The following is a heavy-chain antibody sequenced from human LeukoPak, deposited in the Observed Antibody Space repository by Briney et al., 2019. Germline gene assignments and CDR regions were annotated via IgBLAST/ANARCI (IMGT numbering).Heavy chain of an antibody. CDR2: IIPIFGTA. J-gene: IGHJ5*02. CDR1: GGTFSSYA. CDR3: SRVYYYGSVSYWNNWFDP. D-gene: IGHD3-10*01. Sequence: ASVKVSCKASGGTFSSYAISWVRQAPGQGLEWMGRIIPIFGTANYAQKFQGRVTITTDESTSTAYMALSSLSSEDTAVYYCSRVYYYGSVSYWNNWFDPWGQGTLVTVSS. V-gene: IGHV1-69*05.